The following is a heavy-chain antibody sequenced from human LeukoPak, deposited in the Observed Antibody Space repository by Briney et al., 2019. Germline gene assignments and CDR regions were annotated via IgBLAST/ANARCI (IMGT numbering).Heavy chain of an antibody. Sequence: GGSLRLSCAASGFTFSSYWMHWVRQAPGKGLEWVAQIKPDGSDKYYVDSVKGRFTISRDNAKNSLNLQMNSLRAEDTAVYYCARAGNLDNWGQGTLVTVSS. D-gene: IGHD4-23*01. CDR2: IKPDGSDK. V-gene: IGHV3-7*01. CDR3: ARAGNLDN. J-gene: IGHJ4*02. CDR1: GFTFSSYW.